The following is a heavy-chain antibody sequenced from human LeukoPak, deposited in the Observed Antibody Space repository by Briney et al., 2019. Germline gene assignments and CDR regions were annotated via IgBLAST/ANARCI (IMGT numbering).Heavy chain of an antibody. D-gene: IGHD3-3*01. CDR1: GFTFSSYW. CDR3: AKESIWSGFDY. CDR2: INSDGSST. J-gene: IGHJ4*02. V-gene: IGHV3-74*01. Sequence: PGGSLRLSCAASGFTFSSYWMHWVRQAPGKGLVWVSRINSDGSSTSYADSVKGRFTISRDDAKNTLYLQMNSLRAEDTAVYYCAKESIWSGFDYWGQGTLVTVSS.